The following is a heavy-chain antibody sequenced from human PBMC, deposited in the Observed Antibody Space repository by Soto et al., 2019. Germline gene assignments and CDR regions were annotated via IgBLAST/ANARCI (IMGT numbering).Heavy chain of an antibody. CDR2: IYHGGSI. J-gene: IGHJ6*02. CDR3: ARIFDYYGMDV. CDR1: GYSMTSGYY. Sequence: SETLSLTCAVSGYSMTSGYYWGWVRQPPGKGLEWLGSIYHGGSIYYNPSVTGRVTISLDTAKNHFFLELASVTAADTAIYYRARIFDYYGMDVWGQGTPVPVSS. V-gene: IGHV4-38-2*01.